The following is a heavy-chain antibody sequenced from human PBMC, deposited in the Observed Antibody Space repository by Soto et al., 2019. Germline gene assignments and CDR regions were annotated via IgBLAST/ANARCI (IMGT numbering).Heavy chain of an antibody. D-gene: IGHD2-21*02. J-gene: IGHJ6*02. V-gene: IGHV1-69*12. CDR2: IIPIFGTA. CDR3: AGSGAYCGGDCYSSYYYYGMDV. Sequence: QVQLVQSGAEVKKPGSSVKVSCKASGGTFSSYAISWVRQAPGQGLEWMGGIIPIFGTANYAQKFQGRVTITAEESTSNAYMELSSLRSEDTAVYYCAGSGAYCGGDCYSSYYYYGMDVWGQGTTVTVSS. CDR1: GGTFSSYA.